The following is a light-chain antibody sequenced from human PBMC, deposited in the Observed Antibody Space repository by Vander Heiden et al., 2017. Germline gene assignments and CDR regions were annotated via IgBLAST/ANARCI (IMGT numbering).Light chain of an antibody. J-gene: IGLJ2*01. CDR1: NIGSKS. CDR2: AHR. CDR3: QVSDSSSDHVV. Sequence: SYVLTQPPSVSGPPGKTARITCGGNNIGSKSVHWYQQKPGQATLPGLYAHRGRRSGITDRLFCCNTGNNATPITSRVEAGEEADDYCQVSDSSSDHVVFGRGTKVTVL. V-gene: IGLV3-21*03.